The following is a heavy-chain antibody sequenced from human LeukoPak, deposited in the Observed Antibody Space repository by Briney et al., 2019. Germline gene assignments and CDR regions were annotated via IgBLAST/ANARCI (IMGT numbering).Heavy chain of an antibody. J-gene: IGHJ4*02. Sequence: SETLSLTCTVSGGSISSSSYYWGWIRQPPGKGLEWIGSIYYSGSTYYNPSLKSQVTISVDTSKNQFSLKLSSVTAADTAVYYCARSIMITFGGVIPHYFDYWGQGTLVTVSS. D-gene: IGHD3-16*02. CDR2: IYYSGST. V-gene: IGHV4-39*01. CDR3: ARSIMITFGGVIPHYFDY. CDR1: GGSISSSSYY.